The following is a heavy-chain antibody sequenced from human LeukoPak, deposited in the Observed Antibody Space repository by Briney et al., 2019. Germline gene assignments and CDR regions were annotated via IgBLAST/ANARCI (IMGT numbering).Heavy chain of an antibody. CDR1: GGSISSYY. J-gene: IGHJ4*02. CDR2: IYYSGST. V-gene: IGHV4-59*01. D-gene: IGHD6-19*01. CDR3: AARPISIAVAGTVDY. Sequence: SETLSLTCTVSGGSISSYYWSWIRQPPGKGLEWIGYIYYSGSTNYNPSLKSRVTISVDTSKNQFSLKLSSVTAADTAVYYCAARPISIAVAGTVDYWGQGTLVTVSS.